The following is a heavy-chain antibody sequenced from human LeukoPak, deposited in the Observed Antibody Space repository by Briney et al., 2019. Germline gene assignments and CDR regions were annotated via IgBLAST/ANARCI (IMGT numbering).Heavy chain of an antibody. D-gene: IGHD1-26*01. CDR3: ARDPRGGASWFDP. J-gene: IGHJ5*02. CDR1: GYTFTTYF. V-gene: IGHV1-2*02. Sequence: ASVKVSCKASGYTFTTYFIHWVRQAPGQGLEWMGWMNPYSGTTNYAQKFQGRVTMTRDTSINTVYMELIRLTSDDTAMYYCARDPRGGASWFDPWGQGTLVTVSS. CDR2: MNPYSGTT.